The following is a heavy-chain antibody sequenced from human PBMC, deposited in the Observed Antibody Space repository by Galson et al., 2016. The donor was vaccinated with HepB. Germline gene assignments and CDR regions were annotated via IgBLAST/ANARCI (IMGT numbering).Heavy chain of an antibody. CDR2: ISFDGTSE. J-gene: IGHJ4*02. CDR1: GFTFNSSG. Sequence: SLRLSCAASGFTFNSSGMHWVRQAPGKGLEWVAVISFDGTSEYYADSMEGRFTISRDNSKRTLYLQINSLRPEDAAVYYCSRGAFGEPETYFDYWGQGTLVSVSS. V-gene: IGHV3-30*03. D-gene: IGHD3-10*01. CDR3: SRGAFGEPETYFDY.